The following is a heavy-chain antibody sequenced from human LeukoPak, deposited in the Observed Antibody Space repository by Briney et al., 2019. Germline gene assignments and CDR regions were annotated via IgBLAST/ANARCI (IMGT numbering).Heavy chain of an antibody. Sequence: GASVKVSCKASGYTFTGYYMHWVRQAPGQGLEWMGWINPNSGGTNYAQKFQGWVTMTRDTSISTAYMELSRLRSDDTAVYYCARDRGIAAAGNGAFDIWGQGTMVTVSS. CDR1: GYTFTGYY. V-gene: IGHV1-2*04. CDR3: ARDRGIAAAGNGAFDI. J-gene: IGHJ3*02. CDR2: INPNSGGT. D-gene: IGHD6-13*01.